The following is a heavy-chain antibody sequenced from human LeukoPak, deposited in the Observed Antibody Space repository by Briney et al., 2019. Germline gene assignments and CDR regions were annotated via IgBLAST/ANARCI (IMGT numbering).Heavy chain of an antibody. Sequence: ASVKVSCKASGYTFTSYYMHWVRQAPGQGLEWMGIINPSGGSTSYAQKFQGRVTMTRDTSTSTVYMELSSLRSEDTAVYYCARGGPQWLVHYYFDYWGQGALVTVSS. CDR1: GYTFTSYY. CDR2: INPSGGST. CDR3: ARGGPQWLVHYYFDY. V-gene: IGHV1-46*01. J-gene: IGHJ4*02. D-gene: IGHD6-19*01.